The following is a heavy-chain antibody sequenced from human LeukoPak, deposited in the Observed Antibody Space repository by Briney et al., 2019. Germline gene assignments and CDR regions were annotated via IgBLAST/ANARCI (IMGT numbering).Heavy chain of an antibody. V-gene: IGHV4-38-2*02. J-gene: IGHJ4*02. D-gene: IGHD7-27*01. CDR2: IYHSGST. CDR3: AGGGQLGIPDGAYFDY. Sequence: PSETLSLTCTVSGYSISSGYYWGWIRQPPGKGLEWIGSIYHSGSTYYNPSLKSRVTISVDTSKNQFSLKLSSVTAADTAVYYCAGGGQLGIPDGAYFDYWGQGTLVTVSS. CDR1: GYSISSGYY.